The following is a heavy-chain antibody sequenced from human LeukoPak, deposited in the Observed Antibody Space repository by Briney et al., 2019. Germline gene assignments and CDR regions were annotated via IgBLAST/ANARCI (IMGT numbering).Heavy chain of an antibody. D-gene: IGHD1-1*01. V-gene: IGHV3-7*03. J-gene: IGHJ4*02. Sequence: GGSLRLSCATSEFSFSTNWMHWVRQTPGKGLEWVAELNEDGSVKYYVDSVRGRFTISRDSSKNTLFLQMNSLRDEDSAVYYCAIAQSWDELFDSWGQGTLVTVSS. CDR1: EFSFSTNW. CDR2: LNEDGSVK. CDR3: AIAQSWDELFDS.